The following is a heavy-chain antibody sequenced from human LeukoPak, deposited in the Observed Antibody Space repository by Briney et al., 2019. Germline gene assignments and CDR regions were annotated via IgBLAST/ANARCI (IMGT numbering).Heavy chain of an antibody. J-gene: IGHJ5*02. V-gene: IGHV4-4*08. CDR3: ARSPHNSAWYEKWFDP. Sequence: SETLSLTCTVSGGSISTYYWSWIRQSPGKGLEWIADISASGGTNYNPSLESRVTVSIDSSKNQFSLKLSSVTAADTAVFYCARSPHNSAWYEKWFDPWGQGTLVTVSS. D-gene: IGHD6-19*01. CDR1: GGSISTYY. CDR2: ISASGGT.